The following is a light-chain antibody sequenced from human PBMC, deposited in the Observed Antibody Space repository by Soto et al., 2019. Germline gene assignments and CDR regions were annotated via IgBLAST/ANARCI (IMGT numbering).Light chain of an antibody. CDR3: PQYNSWPLT. CDR2: DIS. J-gene: IGKJ4*01. Sequence: ETVMTQSPATLSVSPGERATLSCRASQSVSSNLAWYQQKPGQPPRLLIYDISTRATGIPTRFSGSGSGTEFTLTISSLQSEDFAVYYCPQYNSWPLTFGGGTKVDIK. V-gene: IGKV3D-15*01. CDR1: QSVSSN.